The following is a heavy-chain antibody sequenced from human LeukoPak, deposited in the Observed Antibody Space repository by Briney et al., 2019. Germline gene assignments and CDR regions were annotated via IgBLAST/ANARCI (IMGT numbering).Heavy chain of an antibody. CDR3: TRGQWLVTEEGNWFDP. V-gene: IGHV1-8*02. D-gene: IGHD6-19*01. CDR2: MNPNSGNT. Sequence: GASVKVSCKASGYTFTSNDINWVRQATGQGLEWMGWMNPNSGNTGYAQKFQGRVTMTRNTSISTAYMELSSLRSEDTAVYYCTRGQWLVTEEGNWFDPWGQGTLVTVSS. J-gene: IGHJ5*02. CDR1: GYTFTSND.